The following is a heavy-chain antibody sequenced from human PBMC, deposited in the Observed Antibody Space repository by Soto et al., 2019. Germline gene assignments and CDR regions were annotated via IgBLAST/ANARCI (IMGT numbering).Heavy chain of an antibody. V-gene: IGHV4-30-4*01. CDR1: GGSISDGAYY. CDR2: IYNSGNT. CDR3: ASGLSGDKVDQ. Sequence: QVQLQESGPGLVKPSQTLSLTCTVSGGSISDGAYYWSWIRQPPGKGLEWIGHIYNSGNTYNNPSLTSRLTISVDTSKNQFSLNLNSVTAADTAVYYCASGLSGDKVDQWGQGTLVTVSS. D-gene: IGHD2-21*01. J-gene: IGHJ4*02.